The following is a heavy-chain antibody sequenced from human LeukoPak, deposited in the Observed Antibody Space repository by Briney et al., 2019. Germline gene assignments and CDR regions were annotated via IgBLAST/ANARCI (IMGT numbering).Heavy chain of an antibody. CDR3: ARVGGSNYYYDSSIDAFDI. CDR2: ISGSGGRT. J-gene: IGHJ3*02. V-gene: IGHV3-23*01. CDR1: GFTFTSYA. D-gene: IGHD3-22*01. Sequence: GGSLRLSCAVSGFTFTSYAMTWVRQAPGKGLEWVSGISGSGGRTYYADSVKGRFTISRDNSKNTLYLQMNSLRAEDTAVYYCARVGGSNYYYDSSIDAFDIWGQGTMVTVSS.